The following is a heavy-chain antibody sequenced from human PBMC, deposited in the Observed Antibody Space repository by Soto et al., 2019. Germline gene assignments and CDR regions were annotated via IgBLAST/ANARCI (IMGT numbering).Heavy chain of an antibody. D-gene: IGHD2-15*01. V-gene: IGHV3-21*01. Sequence: PGGSLRLSCAASGFTFSSYAMSWVRQAPGKGLEWVSSISSSSSYIYYADSVKGRFTISRDNAKNSLYLQMNSLRAEDTAVYYCARRYCSGGSCYSDYWGQGTLVTVSS. J-gene: IGHJ4*02. CDR3: ARRYCSGGSCYSDY. CDR2: ISSSSSYI. CDR1: GFTFSSYA.